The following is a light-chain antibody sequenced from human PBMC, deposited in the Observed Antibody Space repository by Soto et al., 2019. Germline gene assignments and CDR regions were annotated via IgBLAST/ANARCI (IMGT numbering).Light chain of an antibody. Sequence: DIVMTQSPLSLPVTPGEPASISCWSSQSLLHSNGYNYLDWYLQKPGQSPQLLIYLGSNRASGVPDRFSGSGSGTDFTLKISRVEAEDVGIYYCMQALHTPYTFGQGTKLEIK. J-gene: IGKJ2*01. CDR1: QSLLHSNGYNY. CDR3: MQALHTPYT. CDR2: LGS. V-gene: IGKV2-28*01.